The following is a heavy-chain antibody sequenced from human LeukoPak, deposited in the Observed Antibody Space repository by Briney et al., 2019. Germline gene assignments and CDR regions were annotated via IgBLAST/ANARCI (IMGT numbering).Heavy chain of an antibody. Sequence: ASVKVSCKASGYTFTGYYMHWVRQAPGQGLEWIGWINPNSGGTNYAQKFQGRVTMTRDTSISTAYMELSRLRSDDTAVYYRARYLHRPWELQPKGPWGQGTLVTVSS. CDR3: ARYLHRPWELQPKGP. D-gene: IGHD1-26*01. V-gene: IGHV1-2*02. CDR2: INPNSGGT. J-gene: IGHJ5*02. CDR1: GYTFTGYY.